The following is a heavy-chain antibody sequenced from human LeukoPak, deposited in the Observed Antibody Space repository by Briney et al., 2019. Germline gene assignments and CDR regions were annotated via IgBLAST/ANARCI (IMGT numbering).Heavy chain of an antibody. CDR3: ARVALGSGYYSDYMDV. CDR1: GYTFTDYS. CDR2: MNPNSGNT. J-gene: IGHJ6*03. D-gene: IGHD3-22*01. V-gene: IGHV1-8*02. Sequence: GASVKVSCKASGYTFTDYSIHWVRQAPGQGLEWMGWMNPNSGNTGYAQKFQGRVTMTRNTSISTVYMELSSLRSEDTAVYYCARVALGSGYYSDYMDVWGKGTTVTISS.